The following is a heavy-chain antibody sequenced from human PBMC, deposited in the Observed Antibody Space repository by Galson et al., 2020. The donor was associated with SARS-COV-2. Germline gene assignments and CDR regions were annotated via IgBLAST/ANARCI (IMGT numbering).Heavy chain of an antibody. CDR2: IDWDDDK. D-gene: IGHD1-26*01. V-gene: IGHV2-70*01. Sequence: SGPTLVKPTQTLTLTCTFSGFSLSTSGMCVSWIRQPPGKALEWLALIDWDDDKYYSTSLKTRLTISKDTSKNQVVLTMTNMDPVDTATYYCERIPVGGSYYGYYYYGMDVWGQGTTVTVSS. CDR3: ERIPVGGSYYGYYYYGMDV. J-gene: IGHJ6*02. CDR1: GFSLSTSGMC.